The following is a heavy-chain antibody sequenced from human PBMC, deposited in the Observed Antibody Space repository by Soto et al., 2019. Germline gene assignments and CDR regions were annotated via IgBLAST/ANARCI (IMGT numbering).Heavy chain of an antibody. CDR2: IWYDGSNK. D-gene: IGHD2-2*01. CDR1: GFTFSSYG. CDR3: AREPAAIRPYFDY. V-gene: IGHV3-33*01. Sequence: GGSLRLSCAASGFTFSSYGMHWVRQAPGKGLEWVAVIWYDGSNKYYADSVKGRFTISRDNSKNTLYLQMNSLRAEDTAVYYCAREPAAIRPYFDYWGQGTLVTVSS. J-gene: IGHJ4*02.